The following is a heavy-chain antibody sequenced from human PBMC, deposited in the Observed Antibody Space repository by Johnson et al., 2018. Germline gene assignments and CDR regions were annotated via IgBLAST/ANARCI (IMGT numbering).Heavy chain of an antibody. CDR2: ISGTRSII. CDR3: AKGVPPPQDARDI. J-gene: IGHJ3*02. V-gene: IGHV3-48*01. D-gene: IGHD6-6*01. Sequence: EVQLLETGGGLVQPGGSLRLSCAASGFTFSTYSMNWVRQAPGKGLEWVSYISGTRSIIYYADSVKGRFTISRNNAKNSLYLQMNSLRAEDTGLYYCAKGVPPPQDARDIWGQGTMVTVSS. CDR1: GFTFSTYS.